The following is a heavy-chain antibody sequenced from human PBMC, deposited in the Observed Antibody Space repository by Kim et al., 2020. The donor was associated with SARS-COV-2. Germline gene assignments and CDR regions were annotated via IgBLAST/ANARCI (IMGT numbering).Heavy chain of an antibody. CDR3: ARDDSRGGFDY. CDR1: GDSITSGGYY. D-gene: IGHD3-10*01. Sequence: SETLSLTCTVSGDSITSGGYYWNWIRQQPGKGLEWIGSIYYGGNTHYIPALKSRLTISVDTSKNHFSLNLNSATAADTAVYYCARDDSRGGFDYWGQGILVTVSA. J-gene: IGHJ4*02. V-gene: IGHV4-31*03. CDR2: IYYGGNT.